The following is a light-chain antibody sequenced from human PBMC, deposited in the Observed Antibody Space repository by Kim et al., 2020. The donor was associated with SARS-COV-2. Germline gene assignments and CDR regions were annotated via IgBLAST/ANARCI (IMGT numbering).Light chain of an antibody. CDR1: SSDVGGYNY. V-gene: IGLV2-14*03. Sequence: SALTPPASVSVSPGQSITISCTGTSSDVGGYNYVSWYQQHPGNAPKLMTYDVSNRSSGVSNRFSASKSGNTASLTISGLQAEDEADYYCRSHASSRVMLFGGGTKLTVL. CDR3: RSHASSRVML. J-gene: IGLJ2*01. CDR2: DVS.